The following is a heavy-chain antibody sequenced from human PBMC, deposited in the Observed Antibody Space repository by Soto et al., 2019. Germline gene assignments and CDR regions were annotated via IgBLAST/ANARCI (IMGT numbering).Heavy chain of an antibody. CDR2: IIPIFDTA. V-gene: IGHV1-69*01. CDR3: ARSRVYSYAPPDY. J-gene: IGHJ4*02. D-gene: IGHD5-18*01. Sequence: QVQLVQSWAEVKKPGSSVKVSCTASGVTFSSYAISWVRQAPGQGLEWMGGIIPIFDTANYAQKFQGRVTITADESTSTAYMELSSLRSEDTAVYYCARSRVYSYAPPDYWGQGTLVTVSS. CDR1: GVTFSSYA.